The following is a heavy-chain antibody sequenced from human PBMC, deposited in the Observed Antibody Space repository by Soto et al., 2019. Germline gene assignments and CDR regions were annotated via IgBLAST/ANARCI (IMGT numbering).Heavy chain of an antibody. CDR2: IWYDGSNK. J-gene: IGHJ4*02. V-gene: IGHV3-33*01. CDR3: AREMSKTTVQQLILYPVDY. Sequence: GGSLRLSCAASGFTFSSYGMHWVRQAPGKGLEWVAVIWYDGSNKYYADSVKGRFTISRDNSKNTLYLQMNSLRAEDTAVYYCAREMSKTTVQQLILYPVDYWGQGTLVTVSS. D-gene: IGHD6-13*01. CDR1: GFTFSSYG.